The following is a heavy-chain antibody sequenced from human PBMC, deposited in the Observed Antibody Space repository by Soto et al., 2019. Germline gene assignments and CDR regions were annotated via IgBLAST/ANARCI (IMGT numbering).Heavy chain of an antibody. V-gene: IGHV1-18*01. J-gene: IGHJ5*02. Sequence: GASVKVSCKASGYTFTSYGISWVRQAPGQGLEWMGWISAYNGNTNYAQKLQGRVTMTTDTSTSTAYMELRSLRSDDTAVYYCTRDQYDILTGYYNVASLDPWGQGTLVTFSS. CDR2: ISAYNGNT. D-gene: IGHD3-9*01. CDR3: TRDQYDILTGYYNVASLDP. CDR1: GYTFTSYG.